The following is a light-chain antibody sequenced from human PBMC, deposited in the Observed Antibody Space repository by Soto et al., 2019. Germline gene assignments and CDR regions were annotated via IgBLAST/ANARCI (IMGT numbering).Light chain of an antibody. CDR3: AAWDDSLSGVV. V-gene: IGLV1-47*01. Sequence: QSVLTQPPSASGTPGQRVTISCSGSSSNIGSNYVYWYQQLPGTAPKLLIYRNNQWPSGVPVRFSSSKSGTSASLAISGLRSEDEADYYCAAWDDSLSGVVFGGGTKVTVL. CDR2: RNN. J-gene: IGLJ2*01. CDR1: SSNIGSNY.